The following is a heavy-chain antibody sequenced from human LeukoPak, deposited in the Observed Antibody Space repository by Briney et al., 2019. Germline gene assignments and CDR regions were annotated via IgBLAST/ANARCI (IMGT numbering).Heavy chain of an antibody. V-gene: IGHV1-2*02. Sequence: ASVKVSCKASGYTFPRYYMHWVRQAPRHGVKWMGWINPNSGGTNYAQKFQGRVTMTRDTSISTAYMELSRLRSDDTAVYYCARGRQGSGYEVGYWGQGTLVTVSS. CDR1: GYTFPRYY. D-gene: IGHD5-12*01. J-gene: IGHJ4*02. CDR2: INPNSGGT. CDR3: ARGRQGSGYEVGY.